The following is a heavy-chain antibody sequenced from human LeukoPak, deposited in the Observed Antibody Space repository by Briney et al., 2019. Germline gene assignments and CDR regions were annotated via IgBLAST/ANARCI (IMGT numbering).Heavy chain of an antibody. CDR2: IKEDGSER. Sequence: GGSLRLSCEGSAFIFSGHWMNWVRQTPGKGLEWVASIKEDGSERQYVDSVKGRFTISRDNSKNTLYLQMNSLRAEDTAVYYCARERLVGAIDYWGQGTLVTVSS. CDR1: AFIFSGHW. V-gene: IGHV3-7*01. D-gene: IGHD1-26*01. CDR3: ARERLVGAIDY. J-gene: IGHJ4*02.